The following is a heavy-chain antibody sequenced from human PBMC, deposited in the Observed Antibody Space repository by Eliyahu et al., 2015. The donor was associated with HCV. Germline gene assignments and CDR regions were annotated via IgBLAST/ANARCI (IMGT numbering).Heavy chain of an antibody. D-gene: IGHD6-19*01. CDR1: GCSITTXY. CDR2: IHYSGST. Sequence: QVQLQESGPGLVKPSETLSLTCTVSGCSITTXYWSWIRQPPGKGLEWIGYIHYSGSTNYNPSLKSRVTISVDTSKNQFSLNLTSVTAADTAMYYCASGGGGIAVTGTGGWFDPWGQGTLVTVSS. V-gene: IGHV4-59*01. J-gene: IGHJ5*02. CDR3: ASGGGGIAVTGTGGWFDP.